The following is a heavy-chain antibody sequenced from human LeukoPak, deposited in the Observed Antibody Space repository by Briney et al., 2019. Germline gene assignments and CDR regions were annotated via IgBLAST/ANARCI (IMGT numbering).Heavy chain of an antibody. Sequence: PSETLSLTCAVSGGSISSGGYSWSWIRQPPGKGLEWIGYIYHSGSTYYNPSLKSRVTISVDRSKNQFSLKLSSVTAADTAVYYCARGTPELWFGDYYFDYWGQGTLVTVSS. V-gene: IGHV4-30-2*01. CDR3: ARGTPELWFGDYYFDY. CDR1: GGSISSGGYS. D-gene: IGHD3-10*01. J-gene: IGHJ4*02. CDR2: IYHSGST.